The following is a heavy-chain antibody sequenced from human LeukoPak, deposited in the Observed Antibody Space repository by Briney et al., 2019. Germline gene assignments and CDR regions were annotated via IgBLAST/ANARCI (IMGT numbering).Heavy chain of an antibody. CDR2: ISSSSSYT. D-gene: IGHD5/OR15-5a*01. Sequence: GGSLRLSCAASGFIFSDYYMSWIRQAPGKGLEWISYISSSSSYTNYVDSVKGRFTISRDNAKNSLYMQMNSLRAEDTAVYYCARAVSVSSYYFDCWGQGTLVTVSS. CDR3: ARAVSVSSYYFDC. CDR1: GFIFSDYY. J-gene: IGHJ4*02. V-gene: IGHV3-11*05.